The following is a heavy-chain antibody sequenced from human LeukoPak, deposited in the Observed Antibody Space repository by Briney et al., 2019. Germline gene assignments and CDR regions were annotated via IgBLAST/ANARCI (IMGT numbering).Heavy chain of an antibody. CDR2: IYYSGST. D-gene: IGHD5-24*01. V-gene: IGHV4-31*03. CDR3: AREVMATILSNYWYFDL. J-gene: IGHJ2*01. CDR1: GGSISSGGYY. Sequence: SGPGLVKPSETLSLTCTVSGGSISSGGYYWSWIRQHPGKGLEWIGYIYYSGSTYYNPSLKSRVTISVDTSKNQFSLKLSSVTAADTAVYYCAREVMATILSNYWYFDLWGRGTLVTVSS.